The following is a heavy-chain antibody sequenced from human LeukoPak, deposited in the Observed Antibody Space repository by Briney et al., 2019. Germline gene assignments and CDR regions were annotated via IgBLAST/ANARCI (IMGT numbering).Heavy chain of an antibody. CDR2: IIPSDGFT. CDR3: ARGQYYYDSSGKENFDY. Sequence: GASVKVSCKASGYTFSSYYVHWVRQAPGQGLEWMGMIIPSDGFTSYAQKFQGRVTMTRDMSTSTVYMELSSLRSDDTAVYYCARGQYYYDSSGKENFDYWGQGTLVTVSS. D-gene: IGHD3-22*01. CDR1: GYTFSSYY. J-gene: IGHJ4*02. V-gene: IGHV1-46*01.